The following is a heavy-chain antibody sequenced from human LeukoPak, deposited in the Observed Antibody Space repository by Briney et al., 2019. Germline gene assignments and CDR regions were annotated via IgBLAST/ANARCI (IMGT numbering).Heavy chain of an antibody. V-gene: IGHV3-13*01. J-gene: IGHJ4*02. Sequence: GGSLRLSCAASGFTFSSYDMHWVRQATGKGLEWVSAIGTAGDTYYPGSVKGRFTISRENAKNSLYLQMNSLRAGDTAVYYCAREGYDSSGYYYDYWGQGTLVTVSS. CDR3: AREGYDSSGYYYDY. CDR1: GFTFSSYD. D-gene: IGHD3-22*01. CDR2: IGTAGDT.